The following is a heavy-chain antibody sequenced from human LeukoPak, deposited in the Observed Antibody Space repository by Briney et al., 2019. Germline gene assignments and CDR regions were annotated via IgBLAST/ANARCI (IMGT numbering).Heavy chain of an antibody. CDR1: GGTFSSYA. CDR3: AELRATPHNWFDP. J-gene: IGHJ5*02. D-gene: IGHD3-10*01. V-gene: IGHV1-69*04. CDR2: IIPILGIA. Sequence: ASVKVSCKASGGTFSSYAISWVRQAPGQGLEWMGRIIPILGIANYAQKFQGRVTITADKSTSTAYMELSSLRSEDTAVYYCAELRATPHNWFDPWGQGTLVTVSS.